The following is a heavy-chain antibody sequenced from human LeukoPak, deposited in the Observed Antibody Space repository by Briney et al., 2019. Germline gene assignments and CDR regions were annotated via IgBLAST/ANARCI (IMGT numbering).Heavy chain of an antibody. CDR3: ARDLYDRAADI. J-gene: IGHJ3*02. D-gene: IGHD3-16*01. CDR2: ITTSSSYI. V-gene: IGHV3-21*01. CDR1: GXTFSSYD. Sequence: PGGSLRLSCAASGXTFSSYDMNWVRQAPGKGLEWVSFITTSSSYIYYADSVKGRFTISRDNAKNSLYLQMNSLRAEDTAVYYCARDLYDRAADIWGQGTMVTVSS.